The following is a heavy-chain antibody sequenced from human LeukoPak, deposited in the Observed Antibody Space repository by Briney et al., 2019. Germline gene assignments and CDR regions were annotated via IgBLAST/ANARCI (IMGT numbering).Heavy chain of an antibody. J-gene: IGHJ3*02. V-gene: IGHV3-48*01. Sequence: GGSLRLCCAASGFTFSRYGMNWVRQAPGKGLEWVLYIDTRGDMTYYADSVKGRFTISRDNAKNSLYLQMNSLRAEDTAVYYCASPLLLDAFDIWGQGTMVTVSS. CDR2: IDTRGDMT. CDR3: ASPLLLDAFDI. D-gene: IGHD2-15*01. CDR1: GFTFSRYG.